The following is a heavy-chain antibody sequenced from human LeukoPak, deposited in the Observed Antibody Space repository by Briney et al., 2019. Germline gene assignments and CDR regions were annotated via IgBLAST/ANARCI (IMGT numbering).Heavy chain of an antibody. J-gene: IGHJ6*03. V-gene: IGHV4-59*01. CDR3: ARDTSGWYSKYYYYMDV. CDR2: IYYSGST. Sequence: SETLSLTCTVSGGSISSYYWSWIRQPPGKGLEWIGYIYYSGSTNYNPSLKSRVTISVDTSKNQFSLKLSSVTAADTAVYYCARDTSGWYSKYYYYMDVWGKGTTVTVSS. D-gene: IGHD6-19*01. CDR1: GGSISSYY.